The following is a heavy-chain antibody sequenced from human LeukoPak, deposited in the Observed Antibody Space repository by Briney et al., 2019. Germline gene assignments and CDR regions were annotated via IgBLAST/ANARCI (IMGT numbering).Heavy chain of an antibody. CDR2: IYYSGST. J-gene: IGHJ5*02. Sequence: SETLSLTCTVSGGPISSSSYYWGWIRQPPGKGLEWIGSIYYSGSTYYNPSLKSRVTISVDTSKNQFSLKLSSVTAADTAVYYCARDQGVLGWFDPWGQGTLVTVSS. CDR1: GGPISSSSYY. CDR3: ARDQGVLGWFDP. V-gene: IGHV4-39*07. D-gene: IGHD2-8*01.